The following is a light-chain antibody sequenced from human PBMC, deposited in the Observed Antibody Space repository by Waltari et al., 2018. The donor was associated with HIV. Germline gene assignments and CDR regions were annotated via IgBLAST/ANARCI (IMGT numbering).Light chain of an antibody. V-gene: IGLV2-11*01. CDR2: DVS. J-gene: IGLJ2*01. CDR1: SSDAGGYNY. Sequence: QSALTQPRSVSGSTGQSVTISCTGPSSDAGGYNYVFRYQQHPCQAPKLMIYDVSKRPSGVPDRFAGSKSGNTASLTISGLQAEDEADYYCCSYAGSYTPHVVFGGGTKLTVL. CDR3: CSYAGSYTPHVV.